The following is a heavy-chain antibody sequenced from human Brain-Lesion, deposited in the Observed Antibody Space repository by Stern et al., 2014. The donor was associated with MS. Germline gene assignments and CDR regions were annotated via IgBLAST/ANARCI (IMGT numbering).Heavy chain of an antibody. J-gene: IGHJ4*02. Sequence: QVQLVESGPGLVKPSQTLSLTCIVSGDSISSGSFYWNWIRQPAGKGLEWIGRIYSSGSTNYNPYLKSRVTISGDTSKKQFSLKLISMTAADTAVYYCARETGGYTYGDTDFFDYWGQGALVTVSS. CDR1: GDSISSGSFY. V-gene: IGHV4-61*02. CDR3: ARETGGYTYGDTDFFDY. CDR2: IYSSGST. D-gene: IGHD5-18*01.